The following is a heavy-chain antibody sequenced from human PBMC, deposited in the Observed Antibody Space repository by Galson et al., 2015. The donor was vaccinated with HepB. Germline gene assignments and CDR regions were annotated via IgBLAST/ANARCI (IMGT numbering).Heavy chain of an antibody. D-gene: IGHD2/OR15-2a*01. Sequence: SLRLSCAASGFTFSSYAMSWVRQAPGKGLEWVSAISGSGDSTYYADSVKGRFTISRDNSNNTLYLQMNSLRAEDTAVYYCAKNRALFYYDYGMDVWGQGTTVTVSS. J-gene: IGHJ6*02. CDR1: GFTFSSYA. CDR3: AKNRALFYYDYGMDV. CDR2: ISGSGDST. V-gene: IGHV3-23*01.